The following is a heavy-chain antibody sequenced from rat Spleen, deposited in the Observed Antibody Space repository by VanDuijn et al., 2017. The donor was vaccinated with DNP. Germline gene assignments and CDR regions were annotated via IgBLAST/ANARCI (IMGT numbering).Heavy chain of an antibody. Sequence: APKKGLEWVATISSDGNSTYYRDSVKGRFSVSRDNAKSTLYLQMDSLRSEDTATYYCATSGYGYDGYPFAYWGQGTLVTVSS. CDR3: ATSGYGYDGYPFAY. D-gene: IGHD1-12*03. CDR2: ISSDGNST. V-gene: IGHV5-7*01. J-gene: IGHJ3*01.